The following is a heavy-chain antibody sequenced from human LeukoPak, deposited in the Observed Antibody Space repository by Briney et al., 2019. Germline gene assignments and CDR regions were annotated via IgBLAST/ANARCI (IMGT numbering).Heavy chain of an antibody. CDR3: ARGCYDNSGYSNPFDY. CDR1: GGSITSLY. V-gene: IGHV4-59*11. J-gene: IGHJ4*02. D-gene: IGHD3-22*01. Sequence: SSETLSLTCTVSGGSITSLYWSWLRQSPGKGLEWIGCVHHSGSTNYNPSLKSRVTISIDTSKNQFSLKLSPVTAADTAVYYCARGCYDNSGYSNPFDYWGQGTLVTVSS. CDR2: VHHSGST.